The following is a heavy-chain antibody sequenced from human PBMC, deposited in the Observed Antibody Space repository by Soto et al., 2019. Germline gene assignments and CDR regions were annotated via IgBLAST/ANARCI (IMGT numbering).Heavy chain of an antibody. CDR3: ASEWRHDGLDY. J-gene: IGHJ4*02. CDR1: GFTLSSRW. CDR2: INTDGSTI. D-gene: IGHD5-18*01. V-gene: IGHV3-74*01. Sequence: GGSLRLSCVVSGFTLSSRWMHWVRQTPGKGLVWVSRINTDGSTINYADSVKGRFIISRDNSKSTLYLQMNSLRAEDTAVYYCASEWRHDGLDYWGQGTLVTVS.